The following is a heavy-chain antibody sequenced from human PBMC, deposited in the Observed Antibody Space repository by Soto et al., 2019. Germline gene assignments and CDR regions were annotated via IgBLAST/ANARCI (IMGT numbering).Heavy chain of an antibody. CDR1: GGSISGGVYY. Sequence: QVQLQESGPGLVKPSETLSLTCTVSGGSISGGVYYWSWIRQPPGKGLVWIGYIYDSGSTYYNPSLKSRVTISVDTSKNQFSLRLSSVTAADTAVDYCAREIIPLTTDWYFDLWGRGTLVTVSS. CDR2: IYDSGST. V-gene: IGHV4-30-4*01. CDR3: AREIIPLTTDWYFDL. J-gene: IGHJ2*01. D-gene: IGHD4-17*01.